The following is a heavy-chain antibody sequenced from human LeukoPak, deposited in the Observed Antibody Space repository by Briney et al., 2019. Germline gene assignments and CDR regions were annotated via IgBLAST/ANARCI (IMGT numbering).Heavy chain of an antibody. CDR1: GFTFSSYA. V-gene: IGHV3-30*04. D-gene: IGHD3-10*01. CDR2: ISYDGSNK. J-gene: IGHJ3*02. Sequence: PGGSLRLSCAASGFTFSSYAMHWVRQAPGKGLEWVAVISYDGSNKYYADSVKGRFTISRDNSKNTLYLQMNSLRAEDTAVYYCAKRGYYGSGSWKDAFDIWGQGTMVTVSS. CDR3: AKRGYYGSGSWKDAFDI.